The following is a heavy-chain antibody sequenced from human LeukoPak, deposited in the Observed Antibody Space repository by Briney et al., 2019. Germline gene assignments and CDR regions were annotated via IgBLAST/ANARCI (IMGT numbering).Heavy chain of an antibody. Sequence: GASVKVSCKASGFTFTSSAMQWVRQARGQRLEWIGWIVVGSGNTNYAQKFQERVTITRDMSTSTAYMELSSLRSEDTAVYYCAADGVVVAATSSPHYYYYGKDVWGQGTTVTVSS. CDR2: IVVGSGNT. V-gene: IGHV1-58*02. D-gene: IGHD2-15*01. J-gene: IGHJ6*02. CDR3: AADGVVVAATSSPHYYYYGKDV. CDR1: GFTFTSSA.